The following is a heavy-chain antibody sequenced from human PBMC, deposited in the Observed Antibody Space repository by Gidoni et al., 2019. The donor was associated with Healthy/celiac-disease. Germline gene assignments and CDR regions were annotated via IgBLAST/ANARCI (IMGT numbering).Heavy chain of an antibody. D-gene: IGHD3-22*01. CDR3: AKGGYYSFDY. V-gene: IGHV3-43*01. Sequence: EVQLVESGGVVVQPGGSLRLSCAASGFTFDDYTMHWVRQAPGKGLEWVSLISWDGGSTYYADSVKGRFTISRDNSKNSLYLQMNSLRTEDTALYYCAKGGYYSFDYWGQGTLVTVSS. J-gene: IGHJ4*02. CDR1: GFTFDDYT. CDR2: ISWDGGST.